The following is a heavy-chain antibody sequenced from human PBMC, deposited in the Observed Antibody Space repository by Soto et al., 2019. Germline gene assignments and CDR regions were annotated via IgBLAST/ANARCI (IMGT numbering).Heavy chain of an antibody. V-gene: IGHV3-23*01. CDR3: AKGRYYDSSGYRRYFDY. J-gene: IGHJ4*02. Sequence: LRLPCAASGFTFTNYAMTWVRQAPGKGLEWVSTISGSGGDTYYADSIKGRFTISRDNSKNTLYLQMNSLRAVDTAVYYCAKGRYYDSSGYRRYFDYWGQGALVTVSS. D-gene: IGHD3-22*01. CDR1: GFTFTNYA. CDR2: ISGSGGDT.